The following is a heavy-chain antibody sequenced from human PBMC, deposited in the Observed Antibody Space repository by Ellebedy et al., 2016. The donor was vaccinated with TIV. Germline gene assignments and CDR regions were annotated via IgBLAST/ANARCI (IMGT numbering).Heavy chain of an antibody. Sequence: PGGSLRLSCVASGFTFSNYAVSWVRQAPGKGLEWVAVITYDGSNQHYADSVKGRFTISRDNSKNTLYLQMNSLRADDTAVYYCAREGSPLAAAGLSWGQGTLVTVSS. CDR1: GFTFSNYA. CDR2: ITYDGSNQ. V-gene: IGHV3-30*03. J-gene: IGHJ5*02. CDR3: AREGSPLAAAGLS. D-gene: IGHD6-13*01.